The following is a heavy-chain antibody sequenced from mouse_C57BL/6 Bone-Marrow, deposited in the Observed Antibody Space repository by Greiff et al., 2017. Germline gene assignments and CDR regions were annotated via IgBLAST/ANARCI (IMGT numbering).Heavy chain of an antibody. J-gene: IGHJ4*01. D-gene: IGHD2-2*01. CDR3: ARDQGDGYDGGYAMDY. V-gene: IGHV5-16*01. Sequence: EVMLVESEGGLVQPGSSMKLSCTASGFTFSDYYMAWVRQVPEKGLEWVANINYDGSSTYYLDSLKSRFIISRDNAKNILYLQMSSLKSEDTATYYCARDQGDGYDGGYAMDYWGQGTSVTVSS. CDR2: INYDGSST. CDR1: GFTFSDYY.